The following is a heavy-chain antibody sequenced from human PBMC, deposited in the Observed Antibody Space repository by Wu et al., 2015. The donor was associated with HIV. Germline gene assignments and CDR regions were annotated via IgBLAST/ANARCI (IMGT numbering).Heavy chain of an antibody. J-gene: IGHJ4*02. Sequence: QVQLVQSGAEVKKPGASVKVSCKASGYTFTSYYMHWVRQVPGQGLEWMGIINPSAGSTSYAQKFQGRVAMTRDTSTSTVYMELSSLRSEDTAVYYCATLDGTESNWGFWGGWGQGTLVTVSS. CDR1: GYTFTSYY. CDR3: ATLDGTESNWGFWGG. V-gene: IGHV1-46*03. D-gene: IGHD7-27*01. CDR2: INPSAGST.